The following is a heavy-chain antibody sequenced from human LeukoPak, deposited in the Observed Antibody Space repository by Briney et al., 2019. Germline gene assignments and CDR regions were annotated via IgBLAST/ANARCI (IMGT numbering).Heavy chain of an antibody. CDR3: ATDTCYYGSGSRLDY. J-gene: IGHJ4*02. Sequence: PSETLSLTCAVYGGSFSGYYWSWIRQPPGKGLEWIGEINHSGSTNYNPSLKSRVTISVDTSKNQFSLKLSSVTAADTAVYYCATDTCYYGSGSRLDYWGQGTLVTVSS. CDR1: GGSFSGYY. V-gene: IGHV4-34*01. D-gene: IGHD3-10*01. CDR2: INHSGST.